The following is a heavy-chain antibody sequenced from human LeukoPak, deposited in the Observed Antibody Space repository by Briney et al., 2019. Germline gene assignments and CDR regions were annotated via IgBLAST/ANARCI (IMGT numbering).Heavy chain of an antibody. CDR2: INHSGST. CDR1: GGSFSGYY. V-gene: IGHV4-34*01. Sequence: SETLSLTCAVYGGSFSGYYWSWIRQPPGKGLEWIGEINHSGSTNYNPSLKSRVTISVDTSKNQFPLKLSSVTAADTAVYYCARVGRGYNPNDYWGQGTLVTVSS. J-gene: IGHJ4*02. CDR3: ARVGRGYNPNDY. D-gene: IGHD5-24*01.